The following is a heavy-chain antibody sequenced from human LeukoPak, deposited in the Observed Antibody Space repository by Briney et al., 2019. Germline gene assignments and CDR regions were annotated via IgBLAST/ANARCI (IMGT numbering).Heavy chain of an antibody. D-gene: IGHD3-22*01. V-gene: IGHV3-73*01. J-gene: IGHJ4*02. CDR3: TRRWDYSDSSGRVMRDY. Sequence: GGSLRLSCAASGFTFSGSAMHWVRQASGKGLEWVGRIRSKGNNYATAYAASVMGRFTISRDDSKNTAYLQMNSLKTGDTAVYFCTRRWDYSDSSGRVMRDYWGQGTLVTVSS. CDR1: GFTFSGSA. CDR2: IRSKGNNYAT.